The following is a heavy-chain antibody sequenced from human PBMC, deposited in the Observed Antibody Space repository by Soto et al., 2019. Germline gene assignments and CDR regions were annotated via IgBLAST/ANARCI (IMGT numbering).Heavy chain of an antibody. Sequence: SATLSRTCPVSGGSFSGYIWPSFRQTLGKGLQWIGQINHSGSSIYNPSLKNRVTISTMSNNKFSLELSSVTAADTAVYYCTRGLFSGSSYSGSWYYFDSWGQGTMVTVSS. CDR3: TRGLFSGSSYSGSWYYFDS. D-gene: IGHD1-26*01. V-gene: IGHV4-34*01. CDR1: GGSFSGYI. J-gene: IGHJ4*02. CDR2: INHSGSS.